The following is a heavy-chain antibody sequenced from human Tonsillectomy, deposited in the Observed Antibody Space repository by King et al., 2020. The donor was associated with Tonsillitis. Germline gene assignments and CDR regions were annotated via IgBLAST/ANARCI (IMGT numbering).Heavy chain of an antibody. CDR3: AKAGEISIFGVHKNWFDP. Sequence: VQLVESGGGVVQPGRSPRLSCAASGFTFRSFGMHLGLPAPGKGLVWVAFLSCDGSNEYYADSVNVRFTSTRDNSKNTPYLQMNSLIPEDTAVYYCAKAGEISIFGVHKNWFDPWGQGTLVTVSS. V-gene: IGHV3-30*18. CDR1: GFTFRSFG. D-gene: IGHD3-3*01. J-gene: IGHJ5*02. CDR2: LSCDGSNE.